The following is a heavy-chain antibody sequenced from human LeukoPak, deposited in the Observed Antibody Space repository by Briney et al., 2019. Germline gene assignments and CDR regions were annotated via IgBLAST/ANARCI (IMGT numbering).Heavy chain of an antibody. CDR3: ARRYSGYDYNDAFDI. Sequence: ASVKVSCKASGYTLTSYGISWVRQAPGQGLEWMGWISAYNGNTNYAQKLQGRVTMTTDTSTSTAYMELRSLRFDDTAVYYCARRYSGYDYNDAFDIWGQGTMVTVSS. J-gene: IGHJ3*02. CDR1: GYTLTSYG. CDR2: ISAYNGNT. D-gene: IGHD5-12*01. V-gene: IGHV1-18*01.